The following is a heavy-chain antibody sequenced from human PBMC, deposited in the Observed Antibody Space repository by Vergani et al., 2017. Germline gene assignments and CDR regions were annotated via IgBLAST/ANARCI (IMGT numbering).Heavy chain of an antibody. CDR3: SRGRGYSFGYSDY. V-gene: IGHV3-49*04. D-gene: IGHD5-18*01. J-gene: IGHJ4*02. Sequence: EVQLVESGGGLVPPGRSLRLSCAASGFFFGDYAMTWVRQAPWKGLEWVAFIRNKAYGGTTEYAASVKGRFTISRDDSKRLAYLQLSGLKTEDTAVYFCSRGRGYSFGYSDYWGQGTLVTVSS. CDR1: GFFFGDYA. CDR2: IRNKAYGGTT.